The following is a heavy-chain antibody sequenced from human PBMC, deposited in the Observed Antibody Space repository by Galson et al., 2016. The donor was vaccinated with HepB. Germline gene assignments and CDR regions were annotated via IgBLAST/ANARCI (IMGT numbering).Heavy chain of an antibody. J-gene: IGHJ4*02. D-gene: IGHD2-15*01. CDR2: ISSSNKYI. Sequence: SLRLSCAASGFTFSSYSMNWVRQAPGKGLEWVSSISSSNKYIYYADSVKGRFTISRDNAKNSLYLQMNSLRAEDTAVYYCARTVLTPGYCSDNSCFDFDHWGPGTLVTVSS. V-gene: IGHV3-21*01. CDR3: ARTVLTPGYCSDNSCFDFDH. CDR1: GFTFSSYS.